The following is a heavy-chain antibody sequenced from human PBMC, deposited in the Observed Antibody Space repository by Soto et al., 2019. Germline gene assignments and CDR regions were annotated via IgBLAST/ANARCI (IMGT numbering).Heavy chain of an antibody. CDR3: STGSPFSGSVFDY. D-gene: IGHD1-26*01. V-gene: IGHV3-15*05. Sequence: EVQLVESGGGLVKPGGSRRLSCAASGFSFRTTWMAWVRQAPGKGLEWVGSIKSKSAGETTDYADPVKGRFTISRDDSKDTLYLHMDSLETGDTAVYYCSTGSPFSGSVFDYWGQGTLVTVSS. CDR1: GFSFRTTW. J-gene: IGHJ4*02. CDR2: IKSKSAGETT.